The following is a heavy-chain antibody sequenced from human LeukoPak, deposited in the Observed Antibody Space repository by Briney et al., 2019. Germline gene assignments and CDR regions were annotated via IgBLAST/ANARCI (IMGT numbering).Heavy chain of an antibody. D-gene: IGHD3-10*01. J-gene: IGHJ4*02. CDR2: IYSGGST. CDR3: ARGVRGTYYFDY. Sequence: GGSLRLSCAASGFTFSSYAMSWVRQAPGKGLEWVSVIYSGGSTYYADSVKGRFTISRDNSKNTLYLQMNSLRAEDTAVYYCARGVRGTYYFDYWGQGTLVTVSS. CDR1: GFTFSSYA. V-gene: IGHV3-53*01.